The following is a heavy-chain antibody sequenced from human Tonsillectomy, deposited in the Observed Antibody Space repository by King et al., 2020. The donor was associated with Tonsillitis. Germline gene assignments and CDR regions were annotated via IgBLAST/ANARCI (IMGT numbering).Heavy chain of an antibody. J-gene: IGHJ4*02. D-gene: IGHD3-16*01. CDR1: GGSFSGYY. CDR2: INHSGST. CDR3: AREGGAGSDY. Sequence: VQLQQWGAGLLKPSETLSLTCAVYGGSFSGYYWSWIRQPPGKGLEWIGEINHSGSTNYSPSLKSRVTISVDTSKNQFSLKLSSVTAADTAVYYCAREGGAGSDYWGQGTLVTVSS. V-gene: IGHV4-34*01.